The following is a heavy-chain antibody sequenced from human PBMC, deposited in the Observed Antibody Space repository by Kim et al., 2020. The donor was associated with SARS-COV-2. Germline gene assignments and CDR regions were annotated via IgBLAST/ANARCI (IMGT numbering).Heavy chain of an antibody. J-gene: IGHJ6*03. CDR2: INSSSSYI. D-gene: IGHD6-19*01. V-gene: IGHV3-21*01. Sequence: GGSLRLSCAASGFTFSSYNMNWVRQAPGKGLEWVSSINSSSSYIGYADSVKGRFTISRDNAKNSLYLQMNSLRAEDTAVYYCARAQLLAVAGTFSMNYYCSYMVAWGTGTTVTVSS. CDR1: GFTFSSYN. CDR3: ARAQLLAVAGTFSMNYYCSYMVA.